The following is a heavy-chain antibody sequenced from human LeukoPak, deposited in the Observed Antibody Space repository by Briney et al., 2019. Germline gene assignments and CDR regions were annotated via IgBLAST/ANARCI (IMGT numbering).Heavy chain of an antibody. D-gene: IGHD1-26*01. CDR2: INHSGST. CDR1: GGSFSGYY. Sequence: SETLSLTCAVYGGSFSGYYWSWIRQPPGKGLEWIGEINHSGSTSYNPSLKSRVTISVDTSKNQFSLKLSSVTAADTAVYYCARGGIMAVSSDFDYWGQGTLVTVSS. J-gene: IGHJ4*02. V-gene: IGHV4-34*01. CDR3: ARGGIMAVSSDFDY.